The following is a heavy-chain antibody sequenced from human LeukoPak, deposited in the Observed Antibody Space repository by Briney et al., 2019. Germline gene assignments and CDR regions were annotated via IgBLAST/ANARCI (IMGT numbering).Heavy chain of an antibody. J-gene: IGHJ4*02. Sequence: PLETLSLTCAVSGGSISSGGYSWSWIRQPPGKGLEWIGYIYHSGSTYYNPSLKSRVTISVDRSKNQFSLKLSSVTAADTAVYYCARGLRCSSTSCPTGPPFDYWGQGTLVTVSS. CDR2: IYHSGST. CDR3: ARGLRCSSTSCPTGPPFDY. V-gene: IGHV4-30-2*01. CDR1: GGSISSGGYS. D-gene: IGHD2-2*01.